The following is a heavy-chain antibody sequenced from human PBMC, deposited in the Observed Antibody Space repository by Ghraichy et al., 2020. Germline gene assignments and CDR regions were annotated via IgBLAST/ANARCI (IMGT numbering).Heavy chain of an antibody. J-gene: IGHJ3*02. CDR3: ARTLALGDYVWGTPLGAFDI. CDR1: GGSISSYY. CDR2: IYYSGST. V-gene: IGHV4-59*01. D-gene: IGHD3-16*01. Sequence: SETLSLTCTVSGGSISSYYWSWIRQPPGKGLEWIGYIYYSGSTNYNPSLKSRVTISVDTSKNQFSLKLSSVTAADTAVYYCARTLALGDYVWGTPLGAFDIWGQGTMVTVSS.